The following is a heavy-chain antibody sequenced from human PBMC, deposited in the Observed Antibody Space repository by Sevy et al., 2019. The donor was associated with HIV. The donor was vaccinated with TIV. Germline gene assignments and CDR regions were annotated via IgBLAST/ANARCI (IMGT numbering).Heavy chain of an antibody. CDR2: ISYDGSNK. CDR1: GFTFSSYA. CDR3: ARGPYYDFWSGYGAGFDY. V-gene: IGHV3-30-3*01. J-gene: IGHJ4*02. D-gene: IGHD3-3*01. Sequence: GGSLRLSCAASGFTFSSYAMHWVRQAPGKGLEWVAVISYDGSNKYYADSVKGRFTISRDNSKNTLYLQVNSLRAEDTAVYYCARGPYYDFWSGYGAGFDYWGQGTLVTVSS.